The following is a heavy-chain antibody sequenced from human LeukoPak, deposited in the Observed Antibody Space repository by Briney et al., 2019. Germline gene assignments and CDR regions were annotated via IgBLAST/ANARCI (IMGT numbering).Heavy chain of an antibody. D-gene: IGHD3-22*01. Sequence: QAGGSLRLSCAASGFTFSNYWMTWVRQAPGKGLEWVANIKEDGSEKYYVDSVKGRFTISRDNAKNLLYLQMNSLRAEDTAVYYCARLNYYDSSGYPAAFDYWGQGTLVTVSS. J-gene: IGHJ4*02. CDR3: ARLNYYDSSGYPAAFDY. CDR2: IKEDGSEK. V-gene: IGHV3-7*01. CDR1: GFTFSNYW.